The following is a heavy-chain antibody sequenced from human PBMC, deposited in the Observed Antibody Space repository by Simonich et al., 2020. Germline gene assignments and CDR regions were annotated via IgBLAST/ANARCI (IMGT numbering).Heavy chain of an antibody. V-gene: IGHV4-34*01. Sequence: QVQLQQWGAGLLKPSETLSLPCAVYGVSFSGYYWCWIPQTPGKGVEWIGEINHSGSTNNNTSLKSLVTIAVDTSKNQFSRKLSSVTAADTAVYYCARGKGWKNAFDIWGQGTMVTVSS. CDR3: ARGKGWKNAFDI. CDR2: INHSGST. D-gene: IGHD1-1*01. J-gene: IGHJ3*02. CDR1: GVSFSGYY.